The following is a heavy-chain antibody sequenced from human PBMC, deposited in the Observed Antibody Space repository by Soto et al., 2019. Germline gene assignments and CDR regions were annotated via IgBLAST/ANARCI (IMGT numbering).Heavy chain of an antibody. J-gene: IGHJ4*02. CDR1: GYAFTGYY. Sequence: SVNVSCKASGYAFTGYYMHLVRQAPGQGLEWMGWINPNSGGTNYAQKFQGWVTMTRDTSISTAYMELSRLRSEDTAVYYCARAAEYGSLPYWGQGTLVTVSS. D-gene: IGHD3-10*01. CDR3: ARAAEYGSLPY. V-gene: IGHV1-2*04. CDR2: INPNSGGT.